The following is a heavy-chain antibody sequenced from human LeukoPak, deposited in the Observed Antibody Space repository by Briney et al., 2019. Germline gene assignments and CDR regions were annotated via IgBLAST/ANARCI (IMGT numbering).Heavy chain of an antibody. CDR3: ARSDIVVVPAAIPPPDY. Sequence: HPEGSLRLSCAASGFTFSSYAMHWVRQAPGKGLEYVSAISSNGGSTYYANSVKGRFTISRDNSKNTLYLQMGSLRAEDMAVYYCARSDIVVVPAAIPPPDYWGQGTLVTVSS. CDR2: ISSNGGST. J-gene: IGHJ4*02. V-gene: IGHV3-64*01. D-gene: IGHD2-2*02. CDR1: GFTFSSYA.